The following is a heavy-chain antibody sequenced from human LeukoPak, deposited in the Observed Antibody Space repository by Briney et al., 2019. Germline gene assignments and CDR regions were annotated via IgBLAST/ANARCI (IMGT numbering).Heavy chain of an antibody. Sequence: GASVKVSCKASGYTFTSYDINWVRQATGQGLEWMGWMNPNSGNTGYAQKFQGRVTITRNTSISAAYMELSSLRSEDTAVYYCARGDLGASYDFWSGYSTPFDYWGQGTLVTVSS. CDR2: MNPNSGNT. D-gene: IGHD3-3*01. V-gene: IGHV1-8*03. CDR1: GYTFTSYD. CDR3: ARGDLGASYDFWSGYSTPFDY. J-gene: IGHJ4*02.